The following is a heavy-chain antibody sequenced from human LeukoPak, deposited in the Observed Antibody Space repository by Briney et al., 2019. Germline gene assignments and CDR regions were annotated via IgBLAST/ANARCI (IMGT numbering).Heavy chain of an antibody. J-gene: IGHJ4*02. CDR3: ARGEGYRVGAWWYFDY. D-gene: IGHD1-26*01. V-gene: IGHV1-46*01. Sequence: ASVKVSCKASGYTFTTYYLHWVRQAPGQGPEWMGIINPNAGDTGYARKFLGRVTMTRDTSTSTVYMELSSLRSEDTAVYYCARGEGYRVGAWWYFDYWGQGTLVTVSS. CDR2: INPNAGDT. CDR1: GYTFTTYY.